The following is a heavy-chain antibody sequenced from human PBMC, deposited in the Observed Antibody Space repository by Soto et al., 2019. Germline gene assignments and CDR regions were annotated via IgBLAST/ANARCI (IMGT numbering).Heavy chain of an antibody. CDR3: ARRYSGYGDY. J-gene: IGHJ4*02. D-gene: IGHD5-12*01. Sequence: SETLSLTCTVSGGSITSYYWSWIRQPPGKGLEWIGYIYFSGSANYNPSLKSRVTISVDTSKNQFSLKLSSVTVADTAVYYCARRYSGYGDYWGQGTLVTVSS. CDR2: IYFSGSA. V-gene: IGHV4-59*08. CDR1: GGSITSYY.